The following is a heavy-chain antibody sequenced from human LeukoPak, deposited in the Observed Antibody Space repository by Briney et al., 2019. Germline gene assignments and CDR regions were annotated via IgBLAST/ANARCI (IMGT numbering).Heavy chain of an antibody. CDR2: FDPEDGET. CDR3: ATDRAISMVRIFDY. J-gene: IGHJ4*02. Sequence: ASVKVSCKVSGYTLTELSMHWVRQAPGKGLEWVGGFDPEDGETIYAQKFQGRVTVTEDTSTDTAYMDLSSLRPEDTAVYYCATDRAISMVRIFDYWGQGTLVTVSS. V-gene: IGHV1-24*01. CDR1: GYTLTELS. D-gene: IGHD3-10*01.